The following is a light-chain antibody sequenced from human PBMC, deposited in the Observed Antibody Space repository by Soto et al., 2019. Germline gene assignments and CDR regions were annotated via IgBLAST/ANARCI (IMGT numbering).Light chain of an antibody. CDR1: QSISSY. Sequence: EIVLTQSPGTLSLSPGERATLSCRASQSISSYLAWYQQRPGQAPRLLIYDAANRATGIPARFSGSGSVTVFTLTMSSLEPEDFEVYYCHKHGSWSFGGGTKVEIK. V-gene: IGKV3-11*01. CDR3: HKHGSWS. CDR2: DAA. J-gene: IGKJ4*01.